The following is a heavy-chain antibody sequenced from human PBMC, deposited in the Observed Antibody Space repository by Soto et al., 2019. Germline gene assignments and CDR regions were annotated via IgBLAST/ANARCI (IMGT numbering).Heavy chain of an antibody. J-gene: IGHJ4*02. D-gene: IGHD1-7*01. V-gene: IGHV3-9*01. CDR3: AAELGRGNTAY. CDR1: GFTFDDNA. CDR2: INWKSDI. Sequence: SLRLSCAVSGFTFDDNAMHWVRQAPEKGLEWVSGINWKSDIGYADSVKGRFTISRDNAENSLYLQMNSLRAEDTALYYCAAELGRGNTAYWGQGTLVTVSS.